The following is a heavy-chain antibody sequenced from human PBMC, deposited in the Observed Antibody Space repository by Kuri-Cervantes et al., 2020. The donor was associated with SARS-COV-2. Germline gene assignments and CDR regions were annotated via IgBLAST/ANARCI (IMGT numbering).Heavy chain of an antibody. V-gene: IGHV4-59*12. CDR2: IYYSGST. J-gene: IGHJ4*02. D-gene: IGHD1-26*01. Sequence: ESLKISCTVSGGSISSYYWSWIRQPPGKGLEWIGYIYYSGSTNYNPSLKSRVTISVDTSKNQFSLKLSSVTAADTAVYYCARGGAIFDYWGQGTLVTGSS. CDR3: ARGGAIFDY. CDR1: GGSISSYY.